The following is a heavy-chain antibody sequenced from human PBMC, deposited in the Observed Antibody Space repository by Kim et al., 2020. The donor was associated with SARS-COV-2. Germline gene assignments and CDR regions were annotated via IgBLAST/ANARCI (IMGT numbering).Heavy chain of an antibody. J-gene: IGHJ4*02. V-gene: IGHV4-34*01. CDR3: ATYSSSWYTPGR. CDR1: GGSFSGYY. Sequence: SETLSLTCAVYGGSFSGYYWSWIRQPPGKGLEWIGEINHSGSTKYNPSLKSRVTISVDTSKNQFSLKLSSVTAADTAVYYCATYSSSWYTPGRWGQGTLVTVSS. CDR2: INHSGST. D-gene: IGHD6-13*01.